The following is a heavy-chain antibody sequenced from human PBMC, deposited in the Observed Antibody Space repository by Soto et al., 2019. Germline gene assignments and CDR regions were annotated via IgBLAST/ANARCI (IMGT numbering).Heavy chain of an antibody. V-gene: IGHV3-33*01. D-gene: IGHD3-10*01. J-gene: IGHJ4*02. CDR2: IWHDGMNK. Sequence: QVQLVESGGGVVQPERSLTLSCAAYGFTFSSYGMHWVRQAPGKGLEWVAVIWHDGMNKYYADSVRGRFTISRDNSKNTLYLQMNSLRAEDTAVYYCAIDRGSDDLIHYWGQGTLVTVSS. CDR3: AIDRGSDDLIHY. CDR1: GFTFSSYG.